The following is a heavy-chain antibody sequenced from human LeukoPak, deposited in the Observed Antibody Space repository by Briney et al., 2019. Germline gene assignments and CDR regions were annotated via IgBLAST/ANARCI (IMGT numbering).Heavy chain of an antibody. D-gene: IGHD2-2*01. V-gene: IGHV3-30*02. CDR1: GFTFSSYA. J-gene: IGHJ6*03. CDR2: RRYDGSNK. CDR3: AKEYCSSTSCYYYYMDV. Sequence: GGSLRLSCAASGFTFSSYAMNWVRQAPGKGLECVAFRRYDGSNKYYADSVKGRFTISRDNSKNTLYLQMNSLRAEDTAVYYCAKEYCSSTSCYYYYMDVWGKGATVTISS.